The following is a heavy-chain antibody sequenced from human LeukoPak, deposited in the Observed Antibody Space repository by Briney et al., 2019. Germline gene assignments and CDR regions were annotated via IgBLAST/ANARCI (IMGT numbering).Heavy chain of an antibody. CDR1: GFTFSSHA. Sequence: GGSLRLSCAASGFTFSSHAMSWVRQAPGKGLEWVSTVSGSGDSTYYGDSVKGRFTISRDNSKNTLSLQMNSLRAEDTAVYYCAKGDQWELLDYWGQGTLVTVSS. CDR3: AKGDQWELLDY. J-gene: IGHJ4*02. V-gene: IGHV3-23*01. CDR2: VSGSGDST. D-gene: IGHD1-26*01.